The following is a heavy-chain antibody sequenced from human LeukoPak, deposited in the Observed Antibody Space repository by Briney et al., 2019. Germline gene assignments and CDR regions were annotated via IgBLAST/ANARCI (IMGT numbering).Heavy chain of an antibody. V-gene: IGHV1-18*01. J-gene: IGHJ4*02. CDR2: ISAYNGNT. CDR1: GYTFTSYG. CDR3: ARGNYDFWSGYPPHYFDY. D-gene: IGHD3-3*01. Sequence: GASVKVSCKASGYTFTSYGISWVRQAPGQGLEWMGWISAYNGNTNYAQKLQGRVTMTTDTSTSTAYMELGSLRSDDTAVYYCARGNYDFWSGYPPHYFDYWGQGTLVTVSS.